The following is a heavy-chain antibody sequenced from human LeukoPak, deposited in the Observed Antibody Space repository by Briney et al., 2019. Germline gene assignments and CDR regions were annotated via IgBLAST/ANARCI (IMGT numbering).Heavy chain of an antibody. D-gene: IGHD3-10*01. J-gene: IGHJ6*02. CDR3: ARVPSRVRGGYTRNYYYGMDV. Sequence: GASVKVSCTASGYTFTSYDINWVRQATGQGLEWMGWMNPNSGNTGYAQKFQGRVTMTRNTSISTAYMELSSLRSEDTAVYYCARVPSRVRGGYTRNYYYGMDVWGQGTTVTVSS. V-gene: IGHV1-8*01. CDR2: MNPNSGNT. CDR1: GYTFTSYD.